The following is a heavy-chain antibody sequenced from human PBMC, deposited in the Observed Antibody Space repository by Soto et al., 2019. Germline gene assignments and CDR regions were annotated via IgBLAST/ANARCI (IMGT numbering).Heavy chain of an antibody. CDR2: ISSSSSTI. V-gene: IGHV3-48*01. CDR1: GFTFSSYS. CDR3: ARDQVTMIVVSLGFEP. J-gene: IGHJ5*02. D-gene: IGHD3-22*01. Sequence: GGSLRLSCAASGFTFSSYSMNWVRQAPGKGLEWVSYISSSSSTIYYADSVKGRFTISRDNAKNSLYLQMNSLRVEDTAVYYCARDQVTMIVVSLGFEPWGQGTLVTVSS.